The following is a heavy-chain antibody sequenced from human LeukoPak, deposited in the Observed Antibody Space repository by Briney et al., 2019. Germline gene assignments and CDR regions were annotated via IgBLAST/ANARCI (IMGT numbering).Heavy chain of an antibody. J-gene: IGHJ4*02. V-gene: IGHV3-23*01. D-gene: IGHD4-17*01. CDR2: ISGSGGST. CDR3: AKDRGAYGGNYFDY. Sequence: PGGSLRLSCAASGFTFSSYAMSWVRQAPGKGVEWVSAISGSGGSTYYADSVKGRFTISRDNSKNTLYLQMNSLRAEDTAVYYCAKDRGAYGGNYFDYWGQGTLVTVSS. CDR1: GFTFSSYA.